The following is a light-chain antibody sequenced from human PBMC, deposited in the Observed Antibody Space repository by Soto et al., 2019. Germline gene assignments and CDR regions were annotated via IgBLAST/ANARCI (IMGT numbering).Light chain of an antibody. CDR3: QQSYSTPPVT. J-gene: IGKJ2*01. CDR1: QSISSY. V-gene: IGKV1-39*01. Sequence: DIQMTQSPSSLSASVGDRVTITCRASQSISSYLNWYQQKPGKAPKLLIYAASSLQMGVPSRFSGSGSGTDFTLTISSLQPEDFATYYCQQSYSTPPVTFGQGTKLEIK. CDR2: AAS.